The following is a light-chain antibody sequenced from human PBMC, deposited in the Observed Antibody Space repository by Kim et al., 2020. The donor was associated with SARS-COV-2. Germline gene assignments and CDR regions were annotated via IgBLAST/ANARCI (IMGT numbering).Light chain of an antibody. Sequence: GQNVPLPCSGSNSNIVNNYVSWYQQLPGTAPKLLIYDNNKRPSGIPDRFSGSKSGTSATLGITGLQTGDEADYYCGTWDSSLSSGVFGGGTQLTVL. V-gene: IGLV1-51*01. CDR1: NSNIVNNY. CDR3: GTWDSSLSSGV. J-gene: IGLJ3*02. CDR2: DNN.